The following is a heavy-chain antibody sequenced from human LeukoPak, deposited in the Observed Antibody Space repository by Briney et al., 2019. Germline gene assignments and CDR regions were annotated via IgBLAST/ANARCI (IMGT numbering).Heavy chain of an antibody. CDR3: ATDSPNYYDSSGYDY. D-gene: IGHD3-22*01. Sequence: GASVKVSCKASGYTFTSYDTNWVRQATGQGLEWMGWMNPNSGNTGYAQKFQGRVTMTRNTSISTAYMELSSLRSEDTAVYYCATDSPNYYDSSGYDYWGQGTLVTVSS. CDR1: GYTFTSYD. CDR2: MNPNSGNT. V-gene: IGHV1-8*01. J-gene: IGHJ4*02.